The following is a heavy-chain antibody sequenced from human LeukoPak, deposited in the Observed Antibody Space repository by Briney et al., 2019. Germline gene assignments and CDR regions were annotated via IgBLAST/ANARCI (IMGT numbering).Heavy chain of an antibody. V-gene: IGHV3-74*01. CDR2: ITKDGSRP. D-gene: IGHD3-10*01. CDR3: ARVARGDYYSYYMDV. CDR1: GFTFSSYW. Sequence: GGSLTLSCGASGFTFSSYWMQGVRQAPGRGLVGGARITKDGSRPNYADSVQGRFTITRDHAKNTLEVQMNGLRAEDTAVYYGARVARGDYYSYYMDVWGKGPTVTVSS. J-gene: IGHJ6*03.